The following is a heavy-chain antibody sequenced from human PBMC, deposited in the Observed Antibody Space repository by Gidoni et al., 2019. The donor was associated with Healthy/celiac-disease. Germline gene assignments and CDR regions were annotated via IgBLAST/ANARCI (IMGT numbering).Heavy chain of an antibody. D-gene: IGHD1-26*01. J-gene: IGHJ3*02. V-gene: IGHV4-39*01. Sequence: QLQLQESGPGLVKPSETLSRTCTVPGGSISSSSYYWGWIRQPPGKGLEWIGSIYYSGSTYYNPSLKSRFNISVDTSKNQFSLKLSSVTAADTAVYYCATGSHPKSPDAFDIWGQGTMVTGSS. CDR3: ATGSHPKSPDAFDI. CDR2: IYYSGST. CDR1: GGSISSSSYY.